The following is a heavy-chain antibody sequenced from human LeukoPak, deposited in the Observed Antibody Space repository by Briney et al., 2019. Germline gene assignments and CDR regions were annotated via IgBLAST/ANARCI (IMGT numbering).Heavy chain of an antibody. CDR3: SNRVVRGVNPPIFDY. V-gene: IGHV3-23*01. D-gene: IGHD3-10*01. CDR2: ISGSGGNT. CDR1: GFTFRNFA. J-gene: IGHJ4*02. Sequence: PGGSLRLSCAASGFTFRNFAMSWVRQAPGKGLEWVSAISGSGGNTDYADSVKGRFTISRDNSENTLYLQMNSLGAEDTAVYYCSNRVVRGVNPPIFDYWGQGTLVTVSS.